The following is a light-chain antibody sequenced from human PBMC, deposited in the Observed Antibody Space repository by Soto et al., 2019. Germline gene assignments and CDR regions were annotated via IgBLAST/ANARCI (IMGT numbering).Light chain of an antibody. J-gene: IGLJ3*02. Sequence: QSALTQPASVSGSPGQSITISCTGTSSDVGSYNLVSWYQQHPGTAPKLMIYEDNKRASGVSNRFSGSTSGITAPLTISVLQAEDEADYYCCSYAGSSTWVFGGGTKVTVL. CDR2: EDN. CDR1: SSDVGSYNL. CDR3: CSYAGSSTWV. V-gene: IGLV2-23*01.